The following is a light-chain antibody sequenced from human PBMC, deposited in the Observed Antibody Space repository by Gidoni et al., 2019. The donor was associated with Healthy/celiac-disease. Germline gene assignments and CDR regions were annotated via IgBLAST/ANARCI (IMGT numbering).Light chain of an antibody. Sequence: DIQMTQSPSSLSASVGDRVTITCQASQDISNYLNWYQQKPGKAPKLLIYDASNLETGVPSRFSGSGSGTDFTFTSSSRQPEDIATYYCQQYDNLPRFGPGTKVDIK. J-gene: IGKJ3*01. V-gene: IGKV1-33*01. CDR1: QDISNY. CDR2: DAS. CDR3: QQYDNLPR.